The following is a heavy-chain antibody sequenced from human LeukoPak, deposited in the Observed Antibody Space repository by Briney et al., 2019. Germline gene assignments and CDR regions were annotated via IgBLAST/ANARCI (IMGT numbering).Heavy chain of an antibody. V-gene: IGHV3-21*01. CDR1: GFTLSSYS. CDR2: ISTSSNYI. CDR3: ARDRRSAMKGSGYFDY. J-gene: IGHJ4*02. D-gene: IGHD3-22*01. Sequence: GGSLRLSCAASGFTLSSYSMNWVRQAPGKGLEWVSSISTSSNYIYYADSVKGRFTISRDNSKNTLYLQMNSLRAEDTAVYYCARDRRSAMKGSGYFDYWGQGTLVTVSS.